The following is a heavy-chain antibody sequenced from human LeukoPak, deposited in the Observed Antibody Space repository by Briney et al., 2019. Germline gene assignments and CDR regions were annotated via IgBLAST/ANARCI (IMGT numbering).Heavy chain of an antibody. V-gene: IGHV1-8*03. CDR1: GYTFTNYN. CDR2: MNPNSGYT. Sequence: ASVKVSCKASGYTFTNYNINCVRQATGQGLEWMGWMNPNSGYTGYAQQFQGRVTITRNTSISTAYMELSRLRSDDTAVYYCARGLYRYSYGDYWGQGTLVTVSS. J-gene: IGHJ4*02. CDR3: ARGLYRYSYGDY. D-gene: IGHD5-18*01.